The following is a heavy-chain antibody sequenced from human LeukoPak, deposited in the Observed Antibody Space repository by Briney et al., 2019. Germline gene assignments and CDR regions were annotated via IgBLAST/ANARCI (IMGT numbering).Heavy chain of an antibody. Sequence: SETLSLTCTVSGGSISSYYCSWIRQPPGKGLEWIGYIYYSGSTNYNPSLKSRVTISLDTLKNQFSLKLSSVTAADPAGYYLPGYNAEPDAVDIWGQGTMVTVSS. V-gene: IGHV4-59*01. D-gene: IGHD1-14*01. CDR1: GGSISSYY. J-gene: IGHJ3*02. CDR2: IYYSGST. CDR3: PGYNAEPDAVDI.